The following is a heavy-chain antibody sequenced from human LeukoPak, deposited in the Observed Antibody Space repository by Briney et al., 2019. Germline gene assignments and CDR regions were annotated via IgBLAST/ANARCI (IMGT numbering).Heavy chain of an antibody. V-gene: IGHV4-31*03. Sequence: PSQTLSLTCTVSGGXVNSAGYYWSWIRPYPGKGLEWIGYIYYSGSTNYNPSLKSRVTISVDTSKNQFSLRVNSVTAADTAVYYCATWRGIFDWGQGTLVTVSS. CDR1: GGXVNSAGYY. CDR3: ATWRGIFD. CDR2: IYYSGST. J-gene: IGHJ4*02. D-gene: IGHD2-15*01.